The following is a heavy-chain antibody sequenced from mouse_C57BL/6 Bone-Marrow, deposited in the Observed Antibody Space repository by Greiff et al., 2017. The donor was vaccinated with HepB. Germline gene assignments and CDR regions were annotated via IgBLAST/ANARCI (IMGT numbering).Heavy chain of an antibody. J-gene: IGHJ4*01. CDR1: GYTFTSYW. D-gene: IGHD6-1*01. CDR2: INPSSGYT. V-gene: IGHV1-7*01. CDR3: TRGPLFYAMDY. Sequence: QVQLQQSGAELAKPGASVKLSCKASGYTFTSYWMHWVKQRPGQGLEWIGYINPSSGYTKYNQKFKDKATLTADKSSSTAYMELRSLTSEDSAVYYCTRGPLFYAMDYWGQGTSVTVSS.